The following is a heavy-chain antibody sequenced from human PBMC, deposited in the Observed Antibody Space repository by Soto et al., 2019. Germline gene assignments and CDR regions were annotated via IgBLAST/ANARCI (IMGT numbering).Heavy chain of an antibody. CDR3: ATDIIIAAAGAFDY. J-gene: IGHJ4*02. Sequence: GGSLRLSCAASGFTFSSYGMHWVRQAPGKGLEWVAVISYDGSNKYYADSVKGRFTISRDNSKNTLYLQMNSLRAEDTAVYYCATDIIIAAAGAFDYWGQGTLVTVSS. D-gene: IGHD6-13*01. CDR2: ISYDGSNK. V-gene: IGHV3-30*03. CDR1: GFTFSSYG.